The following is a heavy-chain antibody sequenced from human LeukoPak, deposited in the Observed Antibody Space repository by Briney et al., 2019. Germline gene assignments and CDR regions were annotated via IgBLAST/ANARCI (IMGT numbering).Heavy chain of an antibody. CDR3: ARGGYNIDWMKDAPDT. V-gene: IGHV4-34*01. CDR1: GGSFSGYY. CDR2: INHLGST. J-gene: IGHJ5*02. Sequence: SETLSLTCGVYGGSFSGYYYNWIRQSPGKGLEWISEINHLGSTNYNPSLKSRVAISIDTSKSQFPLRLSSVTAADTAVYYCARGGYNIDWMKDAPDTWGQGTLVTVSS. D-gene: IGHD3-9*01.